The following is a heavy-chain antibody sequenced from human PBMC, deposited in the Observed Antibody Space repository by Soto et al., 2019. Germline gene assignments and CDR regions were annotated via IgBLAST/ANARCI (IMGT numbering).Heavy chain of an antibody. V-gene: IGHV3-21*01. D-gene: IGHD3-22*01. Sequence: GGSLRLSCAASGFTFSSYSMNWVRQAPGKGLEWVSSISSSSSYIYYADSVKGRFTISRDNAKNSLYLQMNSLRAEDTAVYHCAKDTYFRDSSGYYVFDYWGQGTLVTVSS. J-gene: IGHJ4*02. CDR2: ISSSSSYI. CDR3: AKDTYFRDSSGYYVFDY. CDR1: GFTFSSYS.